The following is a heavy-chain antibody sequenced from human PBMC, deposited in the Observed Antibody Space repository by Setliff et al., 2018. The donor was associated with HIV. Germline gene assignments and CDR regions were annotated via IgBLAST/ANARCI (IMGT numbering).Heavy chain of an antibody. D-gene: IGHD7-27*01. V-gene: IGHV1-69*06. Sequence: SVKVSCQASGYSFTTSGVSWVRQAPGQGLEWMGGIIPFFRTTNYAQKFQGRVTVTADISTSTAYMELRSLRSDDTAVYYCARDKTGDLWYFDSWGQGTLVTVSS. CDR2: IIPFFRTT. CDR1: GYSFTTSG. J-gene: IGHJ4*02. CDR3: ARDKTGDLWYFDS.